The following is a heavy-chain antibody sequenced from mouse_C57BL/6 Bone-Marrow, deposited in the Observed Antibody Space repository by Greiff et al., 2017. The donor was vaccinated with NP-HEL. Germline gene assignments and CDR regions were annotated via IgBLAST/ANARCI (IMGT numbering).Heavy chain of an antibody. V-gene: IGHV5-6*01. CDR1: GFTFSSYG. CDR3: ASGSSYPAWFAY. D-gene: IGHD1-1*01. J-gene: IGHJ3*01. Sequence: EVQLVESGGDLVKPGGSLKLSCAASGFTFSSYGMSWVRQTPDQRLEWVATISSGGSYTYYPDSVKGRFTISRDNAKNTLYLQMSSLKSEDTAMYYCASGSSYPAWFAYWGQGTLVTVSA. CDR2: ISSGGSYT.